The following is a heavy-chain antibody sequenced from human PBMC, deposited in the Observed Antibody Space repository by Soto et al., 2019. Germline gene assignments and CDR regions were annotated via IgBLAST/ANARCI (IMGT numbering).Heavy chain of an antibody. J-gene: IGHJ6*02. Sequence: QVQLVQSGAEVKKPGSSVKVSCKASGGTFSSYAISWVRQAPGQGLEWMGGIIPIFGTANYAQKFQGRVTIPAGESARTAYMGRSSQIFEDTGVYCCARSSSARMRFLGPGTTVTVSS. CDR1: GGTFSSYA. CDR2: IIPIFGTA. D-gene: IGHD2-8*01. V-gene: IGHV1-69*12. CDR3: ARSSSARMRF.